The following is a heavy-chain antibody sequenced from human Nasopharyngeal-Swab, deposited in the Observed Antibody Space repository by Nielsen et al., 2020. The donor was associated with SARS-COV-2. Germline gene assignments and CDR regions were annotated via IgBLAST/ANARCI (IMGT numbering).Heavy chain of an antibody. J-gene: IGHJ3*01. V-gene: IGHV3-33*01. CDR1: GFTFSSYG. CDR2: IWYDGSNK. D-gene: IGHD3-3*01. CDR3: ASPVFGVVSDAFDL. Sequence: GESLKISCAASGFTFSSYGMHWVRQAPGTGLEWVAVIWYDGSNKYYADSVKGQFTISRDNSKNTLYLQMNNLRPEDTAMYYCASPVFGVVSDAFDLWGQGTMVTVSS.